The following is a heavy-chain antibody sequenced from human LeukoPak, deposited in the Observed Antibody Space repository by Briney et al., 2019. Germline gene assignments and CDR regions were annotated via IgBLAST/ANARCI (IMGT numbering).Heavy chain of an antibody. Sequence: PSETLSLTCTVSGGSINSYYWSWIRQPPGKGLEWIGYIYYSGSTNYNPSLKSRVTISVDTSKNQFSLKLSSVTAADTAVYYCASSWSPVLLDYWGQGTLVTVSS. D-gene: IGHD2-8*01. CDR2: IYYSGST. CDR1: GGSINSYY. V-gene: IGHV4-59*01. J-gene: IGHJ4*02. CDR3: ASSWSPVLLDY.